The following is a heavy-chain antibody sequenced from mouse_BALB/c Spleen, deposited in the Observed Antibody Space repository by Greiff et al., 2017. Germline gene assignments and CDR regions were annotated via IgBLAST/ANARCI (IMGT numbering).Heavy chain of an antibody. D-gene: IGHD3-1*01. Sequence: VKLMESGPGLVAPSQSLSISCTVSGFSLTGYGVNWVRQPPGKGLEWLGMIWGDGSTDYNSALKSRLSISKDNSKSQVFLKMNSLQTDDTARYYWARTARATGFDYWGQGTTLTVSS. CDR1: GFSLTGYG. CDR2: IWGDGST. J-gene: IGHJ2*01. CDR3: ARTARATGFDY. V-gene: IGHV2-6-7*01.